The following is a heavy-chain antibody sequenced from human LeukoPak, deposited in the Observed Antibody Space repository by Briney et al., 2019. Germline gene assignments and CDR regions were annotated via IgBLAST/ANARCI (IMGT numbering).Heavy chain of an antibody. D-gene: IGHD6-13*01. V-gene: IGHV3-13*01. CDR3: ARAAYSGTWYSRYFDL. CDR2: IGTAGEI. CDR1: GFTFSSYD. Sequence: GGSLRLSCAASGFTFSSYDIHWVRQATGKGLEWVSGIGTAGEIYYPGSVKGRFTISRENAKNSLYLQMNSLRAGDTAVYYCARAAYSGTWYSRYFDLWGRGTLVTVSS. J-gene: IGHJ2*01.